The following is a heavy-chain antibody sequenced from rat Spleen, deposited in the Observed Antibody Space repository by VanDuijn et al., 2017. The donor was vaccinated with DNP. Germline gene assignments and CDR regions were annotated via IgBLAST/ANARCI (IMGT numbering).Heavy chain of an antibody. Sequence: EVQLVESGGGLVQPGRSLKLSCAASGFPFNNYWMTWIRQAPGKGLEWVASIRNTGDSTYYPDSVKGRFIISRDNAKSILYLQMNSLRSEDTATYYCERRDHWGQGVTVTVSS. CDR2: IRNTGDST. D-gene: IGHD1-1*01. CDR1: GFPFNNYW. V-gene: IGHV5-31*01. CDR3: ERRDH. J-gene: IGHJ2*01.